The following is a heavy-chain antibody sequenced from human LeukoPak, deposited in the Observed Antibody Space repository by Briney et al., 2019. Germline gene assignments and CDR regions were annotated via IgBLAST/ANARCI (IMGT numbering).Heavy chain of an antibody. CDR3: ARDMVDGSKSRAGYFDY. J-gene: IGHJ4*02. D-gene: IGHD3-10*01. Sequence: GGSLRLSCAASGFTFSGYGMHWVRQAPGKGLKWVAVIWYDGSNKYYADSVKGRFTISRDNSKNTLYLQMNSLRAEDTAVYYCARDMVDGSKSRAGYFDYWGQGTLVTVSS. CDR1: GFTFSGYG. CDR2: IWYDGSNK. V-gene: IGHV3-33*01.